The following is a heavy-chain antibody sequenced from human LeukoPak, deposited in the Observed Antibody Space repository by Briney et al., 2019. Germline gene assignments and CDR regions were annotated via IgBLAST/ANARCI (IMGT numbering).Heavy chain of an antibody. Sequence: SETLSLTCAVYGGSFSGYYWSWIRQPPGKGLGWIGEINHSGSTNYNPSLKSRVTISVDTSKNQFSLTLSSVTAADTAVYYCARGNQSRGSGPDYWGQGTLVTVSS. D-gene: IGHD2-15*01. V-gene: IGHV4-34*01. CDR3: ARGNQSRGSGPDY. CDR2: INHSGST. J-gene: IGHJ4*02. CDR1: GGSFSGYY.